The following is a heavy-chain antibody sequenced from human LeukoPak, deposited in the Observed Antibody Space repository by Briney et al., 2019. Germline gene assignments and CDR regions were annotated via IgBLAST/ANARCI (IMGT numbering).Heavy chain of an antibody. CDR2: IYYSGST. CDR3: ARGTTVTPLAADY. CDR1: GGSISSSSYY. J-gene: IGHJ4*02. D-gene: IGHD4-17*01. V-gene: IGHV4-39*07. Sequence: SETLSLTCTVSGGSISSSSYYWGWIRQPPGEGLEWIGSIYYSGSTYYNPSLKSRVTISVDTSKNQFSLKLSSVTAADTAVYYCARGTTVTPLAADYWGQGTLVTVSS.